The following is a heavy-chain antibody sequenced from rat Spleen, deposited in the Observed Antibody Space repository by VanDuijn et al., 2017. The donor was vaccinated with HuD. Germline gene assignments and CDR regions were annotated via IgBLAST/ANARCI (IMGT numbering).Heavy chain of an antibody. Sequence: QVQLKESGPGLVQPSQTLSLTCTVSGFSLTSYHVSWVRQPPGKGLEWMGVIWTGGSTTYNSLLKSRLSISRDTSKSQVFLKMNSLQTEDTAIYHCTRAPGKGYVMDAWGQGTAVTVSS. CDR3: TRAPGKGYVMDA. CDR2: IWTGGST. CDR1: GFSLTSYH. J-gene: IGHJ4*01. V-gene: IGHV2-43*01. D-gene: IGHD5-1*01.